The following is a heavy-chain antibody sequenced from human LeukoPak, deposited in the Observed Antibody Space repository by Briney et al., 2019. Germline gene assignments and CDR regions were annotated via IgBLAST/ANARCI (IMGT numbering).Heavy chain of an antibody. CDR1: GGSISSYY. CDR3: ARDRKYGSGSYHGY. CDR2: IYYSGST. Sequence: SETLSLTCTVSGGSISSYYWTWIRQPPGKGLEWIGYIYYSGSTNYNPSLKSRVTISVDTSKNQFSLKLSSVTAADTAVYYCARDRKYGSGSYHGYWGQGTLVTVSS. D-gene: IGHD3-10*01. J-gene: IGHJ4*02. V-gene: IGHV4-59*12.